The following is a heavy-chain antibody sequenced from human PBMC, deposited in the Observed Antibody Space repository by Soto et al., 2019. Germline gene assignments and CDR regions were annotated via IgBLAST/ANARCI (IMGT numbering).Heavy chain of an antibody. CDR2: IYTSGST. D-gene: IGHD3-16*02. CDR3: AICFYLSPAARKSSLF. CDR1: GGSISSYY. J-gene: IGHJ6*03. V-gene: IGHV4-4*07. Sequence: SETLSLTCTVSGGSISSYYWSWIRQPAGKGLEWIGRIYTSGSTNYNPSLKSRVTMSVDTSKNQVSLRLSSVTAADTAVYYCAICFYLSPAARKSSLFWG.